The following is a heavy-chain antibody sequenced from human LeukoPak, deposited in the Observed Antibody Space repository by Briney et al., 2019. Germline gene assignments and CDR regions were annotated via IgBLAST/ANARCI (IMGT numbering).Heavy chain of an antibody. CDR2: ISSSSRYI. CDR3: PRDISGVRDMFDN. D-gene: IGHD3-3*01. Sequence: VGSLRLSCSASGFTFERYSMNWVRQAPGKGLEWVSSISSSSRYIYYADSVKGRFTISRDNAKNSLYLQMNSLRAEDTAVYYCPRDISGVRDMFDNWGQGTLVTVSS. CDR1: GFTFERYS. J-gene: IGHJ4*02. V-gene: IGHV3-21*01.